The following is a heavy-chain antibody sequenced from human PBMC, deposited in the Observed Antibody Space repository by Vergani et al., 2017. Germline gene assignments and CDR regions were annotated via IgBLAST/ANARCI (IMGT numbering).Heavy chain of an antibody. CDR2: INPIDSKI. D-gene: IGHD2-21*01. V-gene: IGHV5-51*01. CDR3: TRHXPCGDGACLHFDH. CDR1: ESSFISNE. Sequence: EVMLVQSGAEVKKPGESLKISCKYSESSFISNEIAWVRQMSGKGLQWMGNINPIDSKIAYSPSFQGQAIMSLDKSITTAYLQWRSLKASDTAIYYCTRHXPCGDGACLHFDHWGQGTQVTVPS. J-gene: IGHJ4*02.